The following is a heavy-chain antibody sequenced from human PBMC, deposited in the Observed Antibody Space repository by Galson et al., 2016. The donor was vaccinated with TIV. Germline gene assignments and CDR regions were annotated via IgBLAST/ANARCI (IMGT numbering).Heavy chain of an antibody. J-gene: IGHJ4*02. CDR2: IYYTGST. V-gene: IGHV4-39*07. D-gene: IGHD6-6*01. CDR3: ARTAGAGIAARVLFDY. CDR1: GGSIISSYY. Sequence: SLTCSVSGGSIISSYYWGWIRQTPGKGLEWIATIYYTGSTYYNPSLKTPVSISVDTSRNQFSLNLSSVTAAATAVYFCARTAGAGIAARVLFDYWGQGTLVTVSS.